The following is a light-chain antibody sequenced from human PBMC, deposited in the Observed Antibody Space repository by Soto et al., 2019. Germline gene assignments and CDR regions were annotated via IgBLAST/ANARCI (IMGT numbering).Light chain of an antibody. CDR1: QTINNY. Sequence: EIVLTQSPATLSLSPGERATLSCRASQTINNYLAWYQQKPGQAPRLLIYDASNMAAGVPARFSGSGSATDFTLTISSLGTEDFAVYYCQQRSKWPLPFGGGTKVEIK. CDR2: DAS. V-gene: IGKV3-11*01. J-gene: IGKJ4*01. CDR3: QQRSKWPLP.